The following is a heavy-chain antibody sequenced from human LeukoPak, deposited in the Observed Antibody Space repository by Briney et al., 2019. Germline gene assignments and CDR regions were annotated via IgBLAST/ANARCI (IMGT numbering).Heavy chain of an antibody. V-gene: IGHV3-48*01. CDR1: GFTSTTYS. D-gene: IGHD4-11*01. Sequence: GGSLRLSCVASGFTSTTYSMNWVRQAPGKGLEWVSYISTSSSTINYADSVRGRFTISRDNAKNSLYLQMNSLRVEDTAVYYCARGRLQAYNWFDLWGQGTLVTVSS. J-gene: IGHJ5*02. CDR2: ISTSSSTI. CDR3: ARGRLQAYNWFDL.